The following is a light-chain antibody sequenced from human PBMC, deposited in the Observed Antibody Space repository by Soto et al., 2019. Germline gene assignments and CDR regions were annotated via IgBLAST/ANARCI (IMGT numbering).Light chain of an antibody. CDR1: QSLLHSNGYNY. CDR3: MQALQTPT. CDR2: LGS. J-gene: IGKJ1*01. Sequence: DIVMTQSPLSLPVTPGEPASISCRSSQSLLHSNGYNYLDWYLQKPGQSPQLLIYLGSNRASGVPDRFSRSGCSTAFTVKISRVEAEDVGGYYCMQALQTPTFGQGTKVEIK. V-gene: IGKV2-28*01.